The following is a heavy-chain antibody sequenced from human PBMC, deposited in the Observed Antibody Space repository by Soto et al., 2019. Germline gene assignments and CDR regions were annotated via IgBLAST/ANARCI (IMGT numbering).Heavy chain of an antibody. J-gene: IGHJ5*02. CDR1: GGSVXSGSYY. V-gene: IGHV4-61*01. Sequence: SETLSLTCTVSGGSVXSGSYYLSWIRQPPGKGLEWIGYIYYSGSTNYNPSLKSRVTISVDTSKNQFSLKLSSVTAADTAVYYCAREVSGSYLWNWFDPWGQGTLVTVSS. CDR3: AREVSGSYLWNWFDP. D-gene: IGHD1-26*01. CDR2: IYYSGST.